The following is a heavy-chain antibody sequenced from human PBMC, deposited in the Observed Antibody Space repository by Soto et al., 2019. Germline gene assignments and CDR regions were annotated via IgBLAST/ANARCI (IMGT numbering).Heavy chain of an antibody. J-gene: IGHJ4*02. D-gene: IGHD5-12*01. CDR3: VRVIRRHGAYDYQGY. CDR1: GYTFTSYG. CDR2: ISGHTGNT. V-gene: IGHV1-18*04. Sequence: ASVKVSCKASGYTFTSYGITWVRQAPGQGLEWMGWISGHTGNTKYAQNFQGRVTMTTDTSTSTAYMELVSLRSDDTAVYYCVRVIRRHGAYDYQGYWGQGTLVSVSS.